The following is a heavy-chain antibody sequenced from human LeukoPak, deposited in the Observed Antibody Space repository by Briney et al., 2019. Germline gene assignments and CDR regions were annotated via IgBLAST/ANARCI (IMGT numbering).Heavy chain of an antibody. D-gene: IGHD2-2*01. Sequence: SETLSLTCTVSGDSMTDYYWSWIRQPPGKGLEYIGYIYSSGSTNYNPSLKSRVTISIDTSKNHFSLKLISVTAADTAVYYCARGAPIVVVPAALTYFDYWGQGALVTVSS. V-gene: IGHV4-59*01. CDR2: IYSSGST. J-gene: IGHJ4*02. CDR1: GDSMTDYY. CDR3: ARGAPIVVVPAALTYFDY.